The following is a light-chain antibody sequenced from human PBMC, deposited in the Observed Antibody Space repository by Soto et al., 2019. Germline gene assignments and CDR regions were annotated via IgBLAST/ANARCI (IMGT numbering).Light chain of an antibody. CDR3: SSYSSGSTLGV. CDR2: EVN. Sequence: QSALTQPASVSGSPGQSITISCTGTSSDIGGYKYVSWYQHHPGKVPQLIIYEVNNRPLGVSNRFSGSKSGNTASLTISGLQAEDEAVYYCSSYSSGSTLGVFGGGTKVTVL. CDR1: SSDIGGYKY. V-gene: IGLV2-14*01. J-gene: IGLJ3*02.